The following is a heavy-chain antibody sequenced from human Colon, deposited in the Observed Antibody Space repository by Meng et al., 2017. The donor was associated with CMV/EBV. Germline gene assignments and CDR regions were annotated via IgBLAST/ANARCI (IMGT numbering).Heavy chain of an antibody. J-gene: IGHJ4*02. D-gene: IGHD5-12*01. CDR3: ARAREVGYSAYDYYDF. CDR2: ISTYNGNT. V-gene: IGHV1-18*01. Sequence: SGYTFSSYGISWVRQAPGQWLEWMGWISTYNGNTDYAQKFQGRVTMTTDTLTSTAYMELTSLKSDDTAVFYCARAREVGYSAYDYYDFWGQGTLVTVSS. CDR1: GYTFSSYG.